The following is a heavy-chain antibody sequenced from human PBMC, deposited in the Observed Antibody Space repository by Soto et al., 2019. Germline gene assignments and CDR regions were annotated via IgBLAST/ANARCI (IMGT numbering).Heavy chain of an antibody. J-gene: IGHJ6*02. CDR1: GYTFTSYG. CDR3: ARDGYSSSWYVDYYYGMDV. V-gene: IGHV1-18*01. Sequence: QVQLVQSGAEVKKPGASVKVSCKASGYTFTSYGISWVRQAPGQGLEWMGRISAYNGNTNYAQKLQGRVTMTTDTSTSTAYMELRSLRSDDTAVYYCARDGYSSSWYVDYYYGMDVWGQGTTVTVSS. D-gene: IGHD6-13*01. CDR2: ISAYNGNT.